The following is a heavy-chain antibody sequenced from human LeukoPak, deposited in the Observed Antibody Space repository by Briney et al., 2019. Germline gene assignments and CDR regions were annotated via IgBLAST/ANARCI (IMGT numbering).Heavy chain of an antibody. V-gene: IGHV3-66*02. CDR3: ARAPPYSSSSFWFDP. D-gene: IGHD6-6*01. Sequence: GGSLRLSCAASGFSFSSYDMSWVRQAPGKGLEWVSVIYSGGSTYYADSVKGRFTISRDNSKNTLYLQMNSLRAEDTAVYYCARAPPYSSSSFWFDPWGQGTLVTVSS. J-gene: IGHJ5*02. CDR2: IYSGGST. CDR1: GFSFSSYD.